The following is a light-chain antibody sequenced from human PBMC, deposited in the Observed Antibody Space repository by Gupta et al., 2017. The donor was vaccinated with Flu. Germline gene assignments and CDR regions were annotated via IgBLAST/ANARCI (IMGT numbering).Light chain of an antibody. J-gene: IGKJ5*01. V-gene: IGKV3-11*01. CDR2: DAS. CDR3: QQRSNLIT. Sequence: IVLTQSPATLSLSPGDRATLSCRASQSVSNFLAWYQQKPGQAPRLLIYDASNRATDIPARFSGSGSGTDFTLTISSLKPEDFAVYYCQQRSNLITFGQGTRLEIK. CDR1: QSVSNF.